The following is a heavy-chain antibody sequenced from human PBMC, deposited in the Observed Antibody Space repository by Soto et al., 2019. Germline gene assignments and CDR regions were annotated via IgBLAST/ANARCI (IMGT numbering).Heavy chain of an antibody. CDR2: INPNSGGT. V-gene: IGHV1-2*02. CDR1: GSSLSGYY. D-gene: IGHD6-13*01. J-gene: IGHJ5*02. Sequence: ASVKVSCKASGSSLSGYYLHWVRQAPGQGPEWMGWINPNSGGTKYVQKFQGRVTMTRDTSISTVYLELSRLRSDDTAVYSCARGGGIAAPGPNWFDPWGQGTLVTVSS. CDR3: ARGGGIAAPGPNWFDP.